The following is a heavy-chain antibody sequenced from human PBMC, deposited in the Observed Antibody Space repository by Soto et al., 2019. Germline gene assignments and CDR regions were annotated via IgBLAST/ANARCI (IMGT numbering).Heavy chain of an antibody. V-gene: IGHV3-23*01. CDR1: GFTFSSYE. J-gene: IGHJ4*02. CDR2: ISSSGSGGST. Sequence: GGSLRLSCAASGFTFSSYEMNWVRQAPGKGLEWVSYISSSGSGGSTYYADSVKGRFTISRDNSKNTLYLQMNSLRAEDTAVYYCANQWLVHYFDYWGQGTLVTVSS. D-gene: IGHD6-19*01. CDR3: ANQWLVHYFDY.